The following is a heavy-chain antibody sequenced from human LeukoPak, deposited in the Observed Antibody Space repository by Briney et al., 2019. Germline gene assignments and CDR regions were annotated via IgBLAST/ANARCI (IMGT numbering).Heavy chain of an antibody. Sequence: TGGSLRLSCAASGFTFSSYGMHWVRQAPGKGLEWVAVIWYGGSNKYYADSVKGRFTISRDNSKNTLYLQMNSLRAEDTAVYYCATRITIFGVVAYYFDYWGQGTLVTVSS. V-gene: IGHV3-33*08. CDR1: GFTFSSYG. D-gene: IGHD3-3*01. CDR3: ATRITIFGVVAYYFDY. CDR2: IWYGGSNK. J-gene: IGHJ4*02.